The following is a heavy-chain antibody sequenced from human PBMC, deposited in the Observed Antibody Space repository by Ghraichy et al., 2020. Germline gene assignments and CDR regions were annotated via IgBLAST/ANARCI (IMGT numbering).Heavy chain of an antibody. CDR2: ISSSSSTI. CDR1: GFTFSSYS. J-gene: IGHJ6*02. D-gene: IGHD3-22*01. CDR3: AREDYPTVVVTPQDVYYYGMDV. Sequence: GGSPRLSCAASGFTFSSYSMNWVRQAPGKGLEWVSYISSSSSTIYYADSVKGRFTISRDNAKNSLYLQMNSLRDEDMAVYYCAREDYPTVVVTPQDVYYYGMDVWGQGTTVTVSS. V-gene: IGHV3-48*02.